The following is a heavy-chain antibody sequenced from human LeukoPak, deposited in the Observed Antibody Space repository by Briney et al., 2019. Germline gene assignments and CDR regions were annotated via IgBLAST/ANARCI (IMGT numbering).Heavy chain of an antibody. V-gene: IGHV3-7*03. Sequence: GGSLRLSCAASGFTFSRYWMSWVRQVPRKGLEWVANIKQDGGEIYYVDSVKGRFTISRDNAESLLYLQMNSLRAGDTAVYYCARDKGDYDTSGSLFVFGGQGTLVTVSS. J-gene: IGHJ4*02. CDR3: ARDKGDYDTSGSLFVF. CDR1: GFTFSRYW. CDR2: IKQDGGEI. D-gene: IGHD3-22*01.